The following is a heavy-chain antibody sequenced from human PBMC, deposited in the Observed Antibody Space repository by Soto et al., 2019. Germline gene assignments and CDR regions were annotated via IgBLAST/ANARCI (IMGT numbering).Heavy chain of an antibody. J-gene: IGHJ6*02. Sequence: SFWSGRVRQMPGKGLEWMGIIYPGDSDTRYSPSFQGQVTISVDKSISTAYLQWSSLKASDTAMYYCARASVTRLAVWRQGTTVTVSS. D-gene: IGHD2-8*01. CDR2: IYPGDSDT. CDR3: ARASVTRLAV. CDR1: SFW. V-gene: IGHV5-51*01.